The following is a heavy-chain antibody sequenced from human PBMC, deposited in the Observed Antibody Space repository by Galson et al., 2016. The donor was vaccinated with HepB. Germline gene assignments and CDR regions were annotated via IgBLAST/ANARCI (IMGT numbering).Heavy chain of an antibody. CDR2: IEGDGTSP. V-gene: IGHV3-74*01. CDR3: ARDLSGPVH. CDR1: GFTFRNHQ. Sequence: SLRLSCAVSGFTFRNHQMHWIRQVPGKGLMWVARIEGDGTSPIYAASVKGRFTISSDSAENTVYLQMNRLRAEDTALYYCARDLSGPVHWGQGTLVTVSP. J-gene: IGHJ4*02.